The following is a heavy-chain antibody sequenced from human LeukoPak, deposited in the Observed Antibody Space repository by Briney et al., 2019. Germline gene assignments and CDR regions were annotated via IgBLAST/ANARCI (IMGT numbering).Heavy chain of an antibody. CDR2: ISYDGSNK. CDR3: ARDYYDSSGYSTPDY. J-gene: IGHJ4*02. Sequence: GGSLRLSCAASGFTFSSYAMHWVRQAPGKGLEWVAVISYDGSNKYYADSVKGRFTISRDNSKNTLYLQMNSLRAEDTAVCYCARDYYDSSGYSTPDYWGQGTLVTVSS. CDR1: GFTFSSYA. D-gene: IGHD3-22*01. V-gene: IGHV3-30-3*01.